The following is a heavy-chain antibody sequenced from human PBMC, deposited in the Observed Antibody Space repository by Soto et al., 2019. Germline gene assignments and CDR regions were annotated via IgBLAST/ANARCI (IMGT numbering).Heavy chain of an antibody. J-gene: IGHJ4*02. CDR1: GGTFSSYA. V-gene: IGHV1-69*13. CDR2: IIPIFGTA. D-gene: IGHD3-10*01. Sequence: ASVKVSCKASGGTFSSYAISWVRQAPGQGLEWMGGIIPIFGTANYAQKFQGRVTITADESTSTAYMELNSLRSEDTAVYYCARSRSYFKYYFDSWGQGTLVTVS. CDR3: ARSRSYFKYYFDS.